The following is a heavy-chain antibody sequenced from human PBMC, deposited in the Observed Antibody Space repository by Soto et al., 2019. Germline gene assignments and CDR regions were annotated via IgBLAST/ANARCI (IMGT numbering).Heavy chain of an antibody. CDR1: GFTFSSYA. CDR2: ISGSGGST. Sequence: GGSLRLSCAASGFTFSSYAMSWVRQAPGKGLEWVSAISGSGGSTYYADSVKGRFTISRDNSKNTLYLQMNSLRAEDTAVYYCAKGMKGMITFGGVIVPFFMDVWGKGTTVTVSS. J-gene: IGHJ6*03. CDR3: AKGMKGMITFGGVIVPFFMDV. D-gene: IGHD3-16*02. V-gene: IGHV3-23*01.